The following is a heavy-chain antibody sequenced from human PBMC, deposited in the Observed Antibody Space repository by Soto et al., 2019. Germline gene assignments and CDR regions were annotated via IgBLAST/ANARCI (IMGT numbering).Heavy chain of an antibody. CDR3: AKDGVVVVAATQGYYYYYGMDV. CDR1: GFTFSSYG. Sequence: QVQLVESGGGVVQPGRSLRLSCAASGFTFSSYGMHWVHQAPGKGLEWVAVISYDGSNKYYADSVKGRFTISRDNSKNTLYLQMNSLRAEDTAVYYCAKDGVVVVAATQGYYYYYGMDVWGQGTTVTVSS. CDR2: ISYDGSNK. J-gene: IGHJ6*02. D-gene: IGHD2-15*01. V-gene: IGHV3-30*18.